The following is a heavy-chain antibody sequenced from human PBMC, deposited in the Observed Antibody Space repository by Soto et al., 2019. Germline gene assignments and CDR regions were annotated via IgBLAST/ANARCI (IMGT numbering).Heavy chain of an antibody. J-gene: IGHJ5*02. CDR3: AREVTMVRGVIHWFDP. D-gene: IGHD3-10*01. Sequence: QVQLQESGPGLVKPSQTLSLTCTVSGGSISSGDYYWSWIRQPPGKGLEWIGYIYYSGSTYYNPSLKSRVTISVDTSKNQFSLKLSSVTAADTAVYYCAREVTMVRGVIHWFDPWGQGTLVTVSS. V-gene: IGHV4-30-4*01. CDR2: IYYSGST. CDR1: GGSISSGDYY.